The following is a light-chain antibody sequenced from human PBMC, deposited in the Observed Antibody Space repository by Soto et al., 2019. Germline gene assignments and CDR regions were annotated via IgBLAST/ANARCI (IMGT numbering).Light chain of an antibody. J-gene: IGKJ1*01. CDR1: QSVSSN. CDR2: GAS. V-gene: IGKV3-15*01. CDR3: QQYNNWPPWT. Sequence: EIVMTQSPATLSVSPGERATLSCRASQSVSSNLAWYQQKAGQAPRLLIFGASIRATGIPPRFSGSGSGTEFTLTISSLQSEDFAVYYCQQYNNWPPWTFGQGTKVEIK.